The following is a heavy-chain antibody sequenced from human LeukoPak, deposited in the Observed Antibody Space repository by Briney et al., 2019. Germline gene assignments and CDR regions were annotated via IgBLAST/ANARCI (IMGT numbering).Heavy chain of an antibody. Sequence: GASVKVSCKASGGTFSSYAISRVRQAPGQGLEWMGGIIPIFGTANYAQKFQGRVTITTDESTSTAYMELSSLRSEDTAVYYCASGYCSGGSCGLYYYYYYMDAWGKGTTVTVSS. V-gene: IGHV1-69*05. D-gene: IGHD2-15*01. J-gene: IGHJ6*03. CDR2: IIPIFGTA. CDR3: ASGYCSGGSCGLYYYYYYMDA. CDR1: GGTFSSYA.